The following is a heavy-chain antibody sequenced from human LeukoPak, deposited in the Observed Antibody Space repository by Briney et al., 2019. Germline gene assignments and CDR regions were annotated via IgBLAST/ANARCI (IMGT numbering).Heavy chain of an antibody. CDR1: GFTFSSYW. D-gene: IGHD6-13*01. Sequence: GGSLRLSCAASGFTFSSYWMSWVRQAPGKGLEWVANIKQDGSEKFCVDSVKGRFTISRDNSKNSLYLQMNGLRTEDTALYYCVRAAAGSLIRYFQHWGQGTLVTVSS. CDR3: VRAAAGSLIRYFQH. CDR2: IKQDGSEK. J-gene: IGHJ1*01. V-gene: IGHV3-7*03.